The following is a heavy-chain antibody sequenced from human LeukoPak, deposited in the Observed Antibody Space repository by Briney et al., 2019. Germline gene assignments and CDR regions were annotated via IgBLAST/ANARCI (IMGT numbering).Heavy chain of an antibody. Sequence: ASVKVSCKASGYTFTGYYMHWVRQAPGQGLEWMGWINPNSGGTNYAQKFQGRVTMTRDTSISTAYMELSTPRSDATAVYYCARGRAWEPQDYWGQGTLVTVSS. CDR1: GYTFTGYY. D-gene: IGHD1-26*01. CDR2: INPNSGGT. V-gene: IGHV1-2*02. CDR3: ARGRAWEPQDY. J-gene: IGHJ4*02.